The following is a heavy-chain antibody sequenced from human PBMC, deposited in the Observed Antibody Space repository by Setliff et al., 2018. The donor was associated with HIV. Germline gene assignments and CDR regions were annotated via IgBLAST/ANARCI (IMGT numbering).Heavy chain of an antibody. CDR3: AREPIGGDDAFDI. D-gene: IGHD2-21*02. V-gene: IGHV1-3*01. J-gene: IGHJ3*02. Sequence: ASVKVSCKASGYTFTNYAIHWVRQAPGQRLEWMGWINPGNGNTKYSQKFQGRVTITRDTSATTAYMELSSLRSEDAAIFYCAREPIGGDDAFDIWGQGQWSPS. CDR2: INPGNGNT. CDR1: GYTFTNYA.